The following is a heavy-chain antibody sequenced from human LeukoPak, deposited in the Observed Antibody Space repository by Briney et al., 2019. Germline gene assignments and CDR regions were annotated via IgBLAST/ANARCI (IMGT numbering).Heavy chain of an antibody. J-gene: IGHJ5*02. V-gene: IGHV4-4*02. D-gene: IGHD4-11*01. Sequence: SGTLSLTCAVSGGSISSSNWWSWVRQPPGKGLEWIGEIYHSGSTNYNPSLKSRVTISVDRSKNQFSLKLSSVTAADTAVYYCARKEYGDYRRFDPWGQGTLVTVSS. CDR1: GGSISSSNW. CDR2: IYHSGST. CDR3: ARKEYGDYRRFDP.